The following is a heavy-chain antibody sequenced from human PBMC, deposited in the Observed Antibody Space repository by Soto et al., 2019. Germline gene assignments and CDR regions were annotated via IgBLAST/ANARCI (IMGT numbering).Heavy chain of an antibody. CDR1: GFSFSSYG. V-gene: IGHV3-30*03. Sequence: PGGSLRLSCAASGFSFSSYGMEWVRLAPGKGLEWVAATTYDGGIKHYVDSVKGRFTISRDNSKNTLYLQMNSLRVEDTATYYRAGALENPYCYYGLNVWGQGTTVTVSS. J-gene: IGHJ6*02. CDR3: AGALENPYCYYGLNV. D-gene: IGHD1-1*01. CDR2: TTYDGGIK.